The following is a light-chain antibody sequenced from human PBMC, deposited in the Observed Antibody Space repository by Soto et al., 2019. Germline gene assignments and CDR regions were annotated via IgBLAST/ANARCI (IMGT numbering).Light chain of an antibody. J-gene: IGKJ2*01. V-gene: IGKV3-11*01. Sequence: EIVLTQSPATLSLSPGERATLSCRASQSVSSYLAWFQQKPGQAPRLLIYGASNRATGIPARFSGSGSGTDFTLTISSLEPEDFAVYYCQQYVMPPFTFGRGTKVEIK. CDR3: QQYVMPPFT. CDR2: GAS. CDR1: QSVSSY.